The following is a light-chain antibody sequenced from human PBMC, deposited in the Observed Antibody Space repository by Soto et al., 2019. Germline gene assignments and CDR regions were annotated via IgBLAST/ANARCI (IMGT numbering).Light chain of an antibody. CDR2: DAS. CDR3: QQRSNWPPT. CDR1: QSVSSY. V-gene: IGKV3-11*01. J-gene: IGKJ2*01. Sequence: EIVLTQSPATLSLSPGERATLSCRASQSVSSYLAWYHQKPGHAPRLLIYDASNRATGIPARFSGSGSGTDFTLTICSLEPEDFAVYDCQQRSNWPPTFGQGTKLEIK.